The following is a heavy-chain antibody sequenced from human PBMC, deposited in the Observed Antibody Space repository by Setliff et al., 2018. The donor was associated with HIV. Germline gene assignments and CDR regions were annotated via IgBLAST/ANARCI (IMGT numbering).Heavy chain of an antibody. D-gene: IGHD3-10*01. V-gene: IGHV4-59*01. J-gene: IGHJ6*03. CDR3: AGRGPYGSGSYGRYYDYYYMDV. Sequence: SETLSLTCTVSGGSINSYYWSWIRQPPGKRLEWIGYIHNSGSTNYNPSLKSRVTMSVDTSNNQFSLKLTSVTAADTAVYYCAGRGPYGSGSYGRYYDYYYMDVWGKGTTVTVSS. CDR2: IHNSGST. CDR1: GGSINSYY.